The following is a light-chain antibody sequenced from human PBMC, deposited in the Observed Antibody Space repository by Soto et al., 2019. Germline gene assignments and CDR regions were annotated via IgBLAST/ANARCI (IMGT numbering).Light chain of an antibody. CDR1: QSVSSSY. J-gene: IGKJ3*01. Sequence: EIVLTQSPGTLSLSPGERATLSCRASQSVSSSYLAWYQQKPGQAPRLLIYGASSRATGIPDRFSGSGSGTVFTLAIGRLESEDFAVYYCEQGCTFGPGTKVDIK. CDR3: EQGCT. V-gene: IGKV3-20*01. CDR2: GAS.